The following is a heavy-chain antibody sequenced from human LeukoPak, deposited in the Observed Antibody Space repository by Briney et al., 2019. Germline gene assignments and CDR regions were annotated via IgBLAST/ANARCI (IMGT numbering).Heavy chain of an antibody. CDR2: IYYSGST. Sequence: SETLSLTCTVSGGSISSYYWSWIRQPPGKGLEWIGYIYYSGSTNYNPSLKSRVTISVDTSKNQFSLKLSSVTAADTAVYYCARYCSGGSCYPRDAFDIWGQGTMVTVSS. D-gene: IGHD2-15*01. CDR1: GGSISSYY. CDR3: ARYCSGGSCYPRDAFDI. V-gene: IGHV4-59*01. J-gene: IGHJ3*02.